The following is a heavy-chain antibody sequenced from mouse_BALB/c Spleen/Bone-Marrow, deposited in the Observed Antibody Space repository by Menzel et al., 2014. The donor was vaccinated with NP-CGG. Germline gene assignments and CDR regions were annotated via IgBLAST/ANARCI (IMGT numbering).Heavy chain of an antibody. CDR1: GYTFTSYW. V-gene: IGHV1S81*02. CDR3: ARDYDYWYFDV. Sequence: QVQLQQPGAELVKPGASVKLSCEASGYTFTSYWMHWVKQRPGQGLEWIGEINPSNGRTNYNEKFKSKATLTVDKSSSTAYMQLSSLTSEDSAVYYCARDYDYWYFDVWGAGTTVTVSS. D-gene: IGHD2-4*01. CDR2: INPSNGRT. J-gene: IGHJ1*01.